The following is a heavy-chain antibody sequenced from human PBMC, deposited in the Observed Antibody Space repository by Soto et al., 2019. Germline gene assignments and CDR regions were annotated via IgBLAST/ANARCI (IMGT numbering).Heavy chain of an antibody. CDR1: GYSISSSNW. CDR2: IYYSGST. V-gene: IGHV4-28*01. J-gene: IGHJ4*02. Sequence: QVQLQESGPGLVKPSDTLSLTCAVSGYSISSSNWWGWIRQPPGKGLEWIGYIYYSGSTYYNPSLKSRVXXAXDXXKNQFSLKLSSVTAVDTAVYYCARRPSVTDSYFDYWGQGTLVTVSS. D-gene: IGHD4-4*01. CDR3: ARRPSVTDSYFDY.